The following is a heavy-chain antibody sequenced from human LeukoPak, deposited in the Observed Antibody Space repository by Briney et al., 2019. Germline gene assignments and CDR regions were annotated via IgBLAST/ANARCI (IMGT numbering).Heavy chain of an antibody. Sequence: KSGGSLRLSCAASGFTFSSYSMNWVRQAPGKGLEWVSSISSSSSYIYYADSVKGRFTISRDNAKNSLYLQMNSLRAGDTAVYYCAREVLRWSSQGYGMDVWGQGTTVTVSS. CDR1: GFTFSSYS. V-gene: IGHV3-21*01. CDR3: AREVLRWSSQGYGMDV. J-gene: IGHJ6*02. D-gene: IGHD4-23*01. CDR2: ISSSSSYI.